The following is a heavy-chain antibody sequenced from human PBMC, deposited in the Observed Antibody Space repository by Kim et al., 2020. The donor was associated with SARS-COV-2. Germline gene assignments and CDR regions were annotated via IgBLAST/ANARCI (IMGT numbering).Heavy chain of an antibody. D-gene: IGHD4-17*01. Sequence: GGSLRLSCAASGFTFRSYAMSWVRQAPGKGLEWVSVIYSAGSSTYYADSVKGRFTISRDNSKNTLYLQMNSLRAEDTAVYYCARYGYADQKGYFDYWGQGTLVTVSS. J-gene: IGHJ4*02. CDR1: GFTFRSYA. CDR3: ARYGYADQKGYFDY. V-gene: IGHV3-23*03. CDR2: IYSAGSST.